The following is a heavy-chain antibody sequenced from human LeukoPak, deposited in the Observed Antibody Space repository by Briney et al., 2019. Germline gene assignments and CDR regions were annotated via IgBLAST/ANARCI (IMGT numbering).Heavy chain of an antibody. D-gene: IGHD1-7*01. CDR2: IYHSGST. J-gene: IGHJ3*02. Sequence: SETLSLTCTVSGDSISNYYWSWIRQPPGKGLEWIGEIYHSGSTNYNPSLKSRVTISVDKSKNQFSLKLSSVTAADTAVYYCARGVPNWNYVGDAFDIWGQGTMVTVSS. CDR3: ARGVPNWNYVGDAFDI. V-gene: IGHV4-59*12. CDR1: GDSISNYY.